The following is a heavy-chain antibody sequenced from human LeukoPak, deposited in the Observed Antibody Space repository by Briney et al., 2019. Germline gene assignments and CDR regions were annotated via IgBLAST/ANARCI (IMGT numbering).Heavy chain of an antibody. V-gene: IGHV4-30-4*08. Sequence: PSQTLSLTCTVSGGSISSGDYYWSWIRQPPGKGLEWIGYIYYSGSTYYNPSLKSRVTISVDTSKNQFSLKLSSVTAADTAVYYCARVGVVSIGHPSWFDPWGQGTLVTVSS. CDR1: GGSISSGDYY. CDR3: ARVGVVSIGHPSWFDP. CDR2: IYYSGST. D-gene: IGHD2-21*01. J-gene: IGHJ5*02.